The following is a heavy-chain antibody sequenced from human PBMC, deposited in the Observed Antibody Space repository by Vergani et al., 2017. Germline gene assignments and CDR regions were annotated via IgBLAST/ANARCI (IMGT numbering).Heavy chain of an antibody. D-gene: IGHD5-12*01. Sequence: VQLVESGGGLVQPGGSLRLSCAASGFTFSSYGMHWVRQAPGKGLEWVAVISYDGSNKYYADSVKGRFTISRDNSKNTLYLQMNSLGAEETAVYYCAKVTAFGGGYSGYDWGQGTLVTVSS. V-gene: IGHV3-30*18. CDR1: GFTFSSYG. CDR2: ISYDGSNK. CDR3: AKVTAFGGGYSGYD. J-gene: IGHJ4*02.